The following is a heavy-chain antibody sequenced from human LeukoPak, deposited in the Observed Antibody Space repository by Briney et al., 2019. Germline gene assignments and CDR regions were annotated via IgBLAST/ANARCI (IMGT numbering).Heavy chain of an antibody. V-gene: IGHV4-4*07. Sequence: KASETLSLTCSVSGDSISYFYWSWIRQAAGKGLEWIGRTSSSGNTDYNASLKSRVTMSVDTSKNQLSLKVISVTAADTAVYYCARVIQLWSYDAFDIWGQGTMVTVSS. D-gene: IGHD5-18*01. CDR2: TSSSGNT. J-gene: IGHJ3*02. CDR1: GDSISYFY. CDR3: ARVIQLWSYDAFDI.